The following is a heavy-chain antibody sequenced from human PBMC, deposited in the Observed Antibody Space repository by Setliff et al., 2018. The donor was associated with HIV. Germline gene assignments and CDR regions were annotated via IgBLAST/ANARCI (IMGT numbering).Heavy chain of an antibody. D-gene: IGHD3-10*01. Sequence: PSETLSLTCTVSGGSISSSSYYWGWIRQPPGKGLEWIGSIYYSGSTNYNPSLKSRVTISVDRSKNQFSLKLSSVTAADTAVYYCAGGLHYGLGKFGYWGRGTLVTVSS. V-gene: IGHV4-39*07. CDR3: AGGLHYGLGKFGY. CDR1: GGSISSSSYY. J-gene: IGHJ4*02. CDR2: IYYSGST.